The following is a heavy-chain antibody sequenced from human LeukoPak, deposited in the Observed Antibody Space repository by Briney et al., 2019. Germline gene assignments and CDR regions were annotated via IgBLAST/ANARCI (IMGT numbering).Heavy chain of an antibody. CDR1: GGSFSGYY. CDR2: INHSGST. V-gene: IGHV4-34*01. D-gene: IGHD6-13*01. Sequence: SETLSLTCAVYGGSFSGYYWSWIRQPPGKGLEWIGEINHSGSTNYNPSLKSRVSISVDTSKNQFSLKLSSVTAADTAVYYCARTTEAHSWRARYYDYYMDVWGKGTTVTVSS. CDR3: ARTTEAHSWRARYYDYYMDV. J-gene: IGHJ6*03.